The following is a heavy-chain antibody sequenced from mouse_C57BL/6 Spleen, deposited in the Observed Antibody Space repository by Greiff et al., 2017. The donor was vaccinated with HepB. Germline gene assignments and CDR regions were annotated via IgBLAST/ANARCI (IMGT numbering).Heavy chain of an antibody. J-gene: IGHJ2*01. Sequence: QVQLKQSGAELVRPGASVTLSCKASGYTFTDYEMHWVKQTPVHGLEWIGAIDPETGGTAYNQKFKGKAILTADKSSSTAYMELRSLTSEDSAVYYCTESNLDDWGQGTTLTVSS. CDR1: GYTFTDYE. D-gene: IGHD2-5*01. CDR2: IDPETGGT. V-gene: IGHV1-15*01. CDR3: TESNLDD.